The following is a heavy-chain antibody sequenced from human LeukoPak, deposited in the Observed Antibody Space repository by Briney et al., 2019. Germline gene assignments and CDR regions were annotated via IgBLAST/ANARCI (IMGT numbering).Heavy chain of an antibody. CDR1: GGSISSGGYS. Sequence: SETLSLTCAVSGGSISSGGYSWSWIRQPPGKGLEWIGYIYYSGSTNYNPSLKSRVTISVDTSKNQFSLKLSSVTAADTAVYYCARCPDLNSEGFDYWGQGTLVTVSS. D-gene: IGHD1-14*01. CDR2: IYYSGST. V-gene: IGHV4-61*08. CDR3: ARCPDLNSEGFDY. J-gene: IGHJ4*02.